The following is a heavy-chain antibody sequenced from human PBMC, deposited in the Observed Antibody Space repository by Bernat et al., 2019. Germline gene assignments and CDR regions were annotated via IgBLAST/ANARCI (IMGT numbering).Heavy chain of an antibody. Sequence: EVQLVESGGGLGKPGRSLRLSCTASGFTFGDYAMSWFRQAPGKGLEWVGFIRSKTYGGTTEYAASVKGRFTISRDDSKSIAYLQMNSLKTEDTAVYYCTRDGWYSSGWPPFDYWGQGTLVTVSS. CDR2: IRSKTYGGTT. J-gene: IGHJ4*02. CDR3: TRDGWYSSGWPPFDY. D-gene: IGHD6-19*01. CDR1: GFTFGDYA. V-gene: IGHV3-49*05.